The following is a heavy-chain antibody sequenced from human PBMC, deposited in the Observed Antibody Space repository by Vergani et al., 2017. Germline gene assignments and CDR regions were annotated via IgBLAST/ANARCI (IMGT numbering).Heavy chain of an antibody. V-gene: IGHV3-21*01. CDR2: ISSSSSYI. J-gene: IGHJ3*02. CDR3: ARDIKPTRNDAFDI. Sequence: EVQLVESGGGLVKPGGSLRLSCAASGFTFSSYSMNWVRQAPGKGLEWVSSISSSSSYIYYADSVKGRFTIFRDNAKNSLYLQMNSLRAEDTAVYYCARDIKPTRNDAFDIWGQGTMVTVSS. CDR1: GFTFSSYS. D-gene: IGHD1-14*01.